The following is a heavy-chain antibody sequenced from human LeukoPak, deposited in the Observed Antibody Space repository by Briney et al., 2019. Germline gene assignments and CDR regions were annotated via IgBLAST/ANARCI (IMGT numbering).Heavy chain of an antibody. CDR1: GYTFTSYY. V-gene: IGHV1-46*01. J-gene: IGHJ4*02. Sequence: GASVKVSCKASGYTFTSYYMHWVRQAPGQGLEWMGIINPSGGSTSYAQKFQGRVTMTRDTSTSTVYMELSSLRSEDTAVYYCARAYYYDSSGYYPFDYWGQGTLVTVSS. CDR3: ARAYYYDSSGYYPFDY. D-gene: IGHD3-22*01. CDR2: INPSGGST.